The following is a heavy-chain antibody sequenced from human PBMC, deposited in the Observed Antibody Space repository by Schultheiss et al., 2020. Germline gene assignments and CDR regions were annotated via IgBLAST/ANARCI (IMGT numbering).Heavy chain of an antibody. CDR2: IKSKTDGGTT. V-gene: IGHV3-15*07. Sequence: GGSLRLSCAASGFTFSNAWMNWVRQAPGKGLEWVGRIKSKTDGGTTDYAAPVKGRFTISRDDSKNTLYLQMNSLKTEDTAVYYCTTADYYATGAFDIWGQGTMVTVSS. J-gene: IGHJ3*02. D-gene: IGHD3-10*01. CDR1: GFTFSNAW. CDR3: TTADYYATGAFDI.